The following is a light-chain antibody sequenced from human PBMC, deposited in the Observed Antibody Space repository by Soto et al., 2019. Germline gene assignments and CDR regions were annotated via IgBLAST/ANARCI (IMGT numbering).Light chain of an antibody. CDR1: SSNIGSNY. CDR2: SDS. Sequence: QSALTQPPSASGTPGQRVTISCSGSSSNIGSNYVYWYQQRPGTAPKLLVYSDSQRPSGVPDRFSGSKSRTSASLAISGLRSEDEGDYYCAARDDSLSGWVFSGGTKVTVL. V-gene: IGLV1-47*02. J-gene: IGLJ3*02. CDR3: AARDDSLSGWV.